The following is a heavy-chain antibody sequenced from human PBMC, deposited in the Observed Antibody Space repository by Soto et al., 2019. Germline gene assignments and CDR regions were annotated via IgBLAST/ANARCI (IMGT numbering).Heavy chain of an antibody. D-gene: IGHD6-13*01. CDR3: ARPNRYSADWESNCLDP. CDR1: GGSISTNRYY. Sequence: PSETLSLTCTVYGGSISTNRYYWAWIRQPPGRGLEWIGNIYYTGTTYYNPSLKSRVTMSVDTSKNQFSLKLSSVADADTAVYFCARPNRYSADWESNCLDPWGQGTLVTVYS. J-gene: IGHJ5*02. CDR2: IYYTGTT. V-gene: IGHV4-39*01.